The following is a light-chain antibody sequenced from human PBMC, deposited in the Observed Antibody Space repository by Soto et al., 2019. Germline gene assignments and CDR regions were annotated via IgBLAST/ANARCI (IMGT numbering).Light chain of an antibody. CDR1: QSVSSK. Sequence: EIVMTQSPATLSVSPGERATLSCRASQSVSSKLAWYQQKPGQGPRLLIYGASTRATGIPARFSGSGSGTGFTLSISSLRSEDFAVYYCQHYSTWLWTFGQGTKVEIK. CDR2: GAS. J-gene: IGKJ1*01. CDR3: QHYSTWLWT. V-gene: IGKV3-15*01.